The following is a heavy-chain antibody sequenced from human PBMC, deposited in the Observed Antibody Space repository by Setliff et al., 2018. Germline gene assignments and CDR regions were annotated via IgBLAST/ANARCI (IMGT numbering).Heavy chain of an antibody. CDR2: IIPIFGTA. J-gene: IGHJ4*02. Sequence: EASVKVSCKASGGTFSSYDISWVRQAPGQGLEWMGRIIPIFGTANYAQKFQGRVTITADKSTSTAYMELSSLRSEDTAVYYCATETGGSGYYYWGQGTLVTVSS. CDR3: ATETGGSGYYY. CDR1: GGTFSSYD. D-gene: IGHD3-22*01. V-gene: IGHV1-69*06.